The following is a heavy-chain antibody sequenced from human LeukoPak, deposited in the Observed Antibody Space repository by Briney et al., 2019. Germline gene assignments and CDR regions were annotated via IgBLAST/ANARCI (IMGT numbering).Heavy chain of an antibody. CDR2: LYSGGST. Sequence: GGSLRLSCTASGFTVSSNYMTWVRQAPGKGLEWVSVLYSGGSTYYADSVKGRFTISRDNSKNTLYLQMNSLRAEDTAVYYCARATVYWGQGTPVTVSP. V-gene: IGHV3-66*01. J-gene: IGHJ4*02. CDR1: GFTVSSNY. D-gene: IGHD4-17*01. CDR3: ARATVY.